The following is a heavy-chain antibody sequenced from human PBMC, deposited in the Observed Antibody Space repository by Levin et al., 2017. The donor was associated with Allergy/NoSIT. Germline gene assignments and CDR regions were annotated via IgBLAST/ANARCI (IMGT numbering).Heavy chain of an antibody. CDR1: GFTFSTYA. J-gene: IGHJ4*02. D-gene: IGHD5-12*01. CDR3: ARDSSSRWATTLGYFDS. V-gene: IGHV3-30*04. Sequence: GGSLRLSCAASGFTFSTYAMHWVRQAPGKGLEWVAVISYEGSNKYYAESVKGRFTISRDNSQNTLYLQMNSLRAEDTAVYYCARDSSSRWATTLGYFDSWGQGTLVTVSS. CDR2: ISYEGSNK.